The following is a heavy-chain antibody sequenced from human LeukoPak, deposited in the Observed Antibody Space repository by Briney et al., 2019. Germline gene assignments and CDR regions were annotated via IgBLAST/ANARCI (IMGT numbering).Heavy chain of an antibody. V-gene: IGHV3-21*01. CDR3: ARDLEVVAAVLDY. CDR1: GYTFSSYS. D-gene: IGHD2-15*01. Sequence: GGSLILTCAASGYTFSSYSMNWVRQAPGKGLEWVSSISSSSSYIYYADSVKGRFTISRDNAKNSLYLQMNSLRAEDTAVYYCARDLEVVAAVLDYWGQGTLVTVSS. J-gene: IGHJ4*02. CDR2: ISSSSSYI.